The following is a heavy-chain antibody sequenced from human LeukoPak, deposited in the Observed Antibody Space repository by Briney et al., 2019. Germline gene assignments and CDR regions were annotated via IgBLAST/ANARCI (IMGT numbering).Heavy chain of an antibody. V-gene: IGHV3-30*02. Sequence: QPGGSLRLSCAASEFTFSNFGMHWVRQAPGKGLEWVAFIRFDGSNKYYADSVKGRFTISRDDSKNTLYLQMNSLRAEDTAVYYCAKEKYYYDSSGSDYWGQGTLVTVSS. CDR3: AKEKYYYDSSGSDY. CDR1: EFTFSNFG. CDR2: IRFDGSNK. D-gene: IGHD3-22*01. J-gene: IGHJ4*02.